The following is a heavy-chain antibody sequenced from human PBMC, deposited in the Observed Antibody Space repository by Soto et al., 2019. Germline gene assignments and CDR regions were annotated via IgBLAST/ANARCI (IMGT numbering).Heavy chain of an antibody. CDR3: ATRMYSTSWYYFVS. Sequence: EVQLLESGGGFVQPGGSLRLSCAASGFTFTNYALSWVRQAPGKGLEWVSTIGGGSGSTSYADSVKGRFSISRENSKNTLYLQMSSLRAEDTALYYCATRMYSTSWYYFVSWAREPWSPSPQ. V-gene: IGHV3-23*01. CDR1: GFTFTNYA. J-gene: IGHJ4*02. CDR2: IGGGSGST. D-gene: IGHD6-13*01.